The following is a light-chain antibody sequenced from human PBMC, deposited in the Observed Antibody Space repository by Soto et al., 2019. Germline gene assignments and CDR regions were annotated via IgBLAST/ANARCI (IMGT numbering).Light chain of an antibody. CDR3: QQYGTSLT. Sequence: EIVLTQSPATLSLSPGERATLSCRASQSVTNSLAWYQQKPGQAPRLLVYDASNRATGIPTRFSGSGSGTDFTLTISRLDPEDFAVYYCQQYGTSLTFGGGTKVDIK. V-gene: IGKV3-11*01. CDR1: QSVTNS. CDR2: DAS. J-gene: IGKJ4*01.